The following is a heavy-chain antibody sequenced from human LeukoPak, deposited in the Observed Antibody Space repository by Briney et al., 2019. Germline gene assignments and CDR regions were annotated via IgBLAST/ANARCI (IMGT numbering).Heavy chain of an antibody. CDR2: INHSGST. D-gene: IGHD1-14*01. J-gene: IGHJ4*02. Sequence: SETLSLTCAVYGGSFSGYYWSWIRQPPGKGLEWIGEINHSGSTNYNPSLRSRVTISVDTSKNQFSLKLSSVTAADTAVYYCARDPQGNRDYWGQGTLVTVSS. CDR3: ARDPQGNRDY. CDR1: GGSFSGYY. V-gene: IGHV4-34*01.